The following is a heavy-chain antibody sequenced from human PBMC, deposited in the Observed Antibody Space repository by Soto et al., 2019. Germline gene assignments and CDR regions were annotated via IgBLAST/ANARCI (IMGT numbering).Heavy chain of an antibody. CDR1: GYTFTSYY. D-gene: IGHD6-13*01. V-gene: IGHV1-46*03. CDR2: INPSGGST. J-gene: IGHJ4*02. CDR3: ARDFSIAAAGTSGGEGDY. Sequence: ASVKVSCKASGYTFTSYYMHWVRQAPGQGLEWMGIINPSGGSTSYAQKFQGRVTMTRDTSTSTVYMELSSLRSEDTAVYYCARDFSIAAAGTSGGEGDYWGQGTLVTVSS.